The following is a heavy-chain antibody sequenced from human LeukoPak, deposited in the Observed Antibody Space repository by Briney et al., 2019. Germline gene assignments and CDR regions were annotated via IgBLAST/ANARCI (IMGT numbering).Heavy chain of an antibody. J-gene: IGHJ4*02. V-gene: IGHV3-21*01. Sequence: GGSLRLSCAASGFTFSSYSMNWVRQAPGKGLEWVSSISSSRSYIYYADSVKGRFTISRDNAKNSLFLQMNSLRAEDTAVYYCARDPDGYRQGHHFDYWGQGTLVTVSS. D-gene: IGHD5-18*01. CDR1: GFTFSSYS. CDR3: ARDPDGYRQGHHFDY. CDR2: ISSSRSYI.